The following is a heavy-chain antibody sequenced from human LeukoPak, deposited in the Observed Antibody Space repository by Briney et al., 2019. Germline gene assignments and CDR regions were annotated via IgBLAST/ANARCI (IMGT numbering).Heavy chain of an antibody. Sequence: GGSLRLSCAASGFTFSTYWMSWVRQAPGKGLEWVANIKEDGSEKYYGGSVKGRFTFSRDHAKNSLYLEMNSVRVEDTAVYYCARDSSGYQWGQGTLVSVSS. D-gene: IGHD3-22*01. CDR2: IKEDGSEK. CDR3: ARDSSGYQ. V-gene: IGHV3-7*01. CDR1: GFTFSTYW. J-gene: IGHJ4*02.